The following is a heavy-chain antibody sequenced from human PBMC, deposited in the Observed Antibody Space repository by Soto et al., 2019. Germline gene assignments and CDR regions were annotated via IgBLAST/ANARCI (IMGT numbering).Heavy chain of an antibody. CDR1: GGTFSNYA. Sequence: QVQLVQSGAEVKKPGSSVKVSCKVSGGTFSNYAIDWVRLAPGHGLEWMGGVVPIFGTTYYTQNFQGRAKTIADVSTTTADFEKSSLRSKDTAIYYCARVEAVAGLYNYPGLDVWGQGTTVAVSS. CDR3: ARVEAVAGLYNYPGLDV. D-gene: IGHD6-19*01. V-gene: IGHV1-69*12. CDR2: VVPIFGTT. J-gene: IGHJ6*02.